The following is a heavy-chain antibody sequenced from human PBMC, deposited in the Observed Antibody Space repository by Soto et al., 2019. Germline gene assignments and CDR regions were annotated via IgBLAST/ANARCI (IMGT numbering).Heavy chain of an antibody. Sequence: PSETLSLTCTVSGGSISRGDYYWSWIRQPPGKGLEWIGYIYYSGSTYYNPSLKSRVTISVDTSKNQFSLKLSSVTAADTAVYYCARDRGGSSYFDYWGQGTLVTVS. V-gene: IGHV4-30-4*01. D-gene: IGHD1-26*01. J-gene: IGHJ4*02. CDR3: ARDRGGSSYFDY. CDR2: IYYSGST. CDR1: GGSISRGDYY.